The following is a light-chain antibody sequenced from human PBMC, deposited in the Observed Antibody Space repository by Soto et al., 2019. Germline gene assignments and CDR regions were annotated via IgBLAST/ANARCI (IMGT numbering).Light chain of an antibody. Sequence: QSVLTQPPSASGTAGQVVTISCSGGDSNIGSNSVYWYQHLPRMAPKLLIYDNNQRPSGVPDRFSGSRSGTSASLAIVGLRSEDEAVYYCAAWDASLSACVFGNGTKLAVL. CDR2: DNN. V-gene: IGLV1-47*02. CDR3: AAWDASLSACV. J-gene: IGLJ1*01. CDR1: DSNIGSNS.